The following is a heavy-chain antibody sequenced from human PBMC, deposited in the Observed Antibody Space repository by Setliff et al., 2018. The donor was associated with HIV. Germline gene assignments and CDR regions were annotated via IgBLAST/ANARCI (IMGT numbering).Heavy chain of an antibody. CDR3: VRDLARVIAH. CDR2: VTPDGGDK. CDR1: GFTFSNYW. J-gene: IGHJ4*02. Sequence: GGSLRLSCAASGFTFSNYWIIWVRQAPGKGLEWVASVTPDGGDKYYANSMRGRFTISRDNGKNAVYLQMNSLTAEDTALYYCVRDLARVIAHWGQGTLVTVSS. D-gene: IGHD2-21*01. V-gene: IGHV3-7*01.